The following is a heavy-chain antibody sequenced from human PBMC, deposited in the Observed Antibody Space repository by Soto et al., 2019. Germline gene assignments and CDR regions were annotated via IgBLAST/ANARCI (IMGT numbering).Heavy chain of an antibody. J-gene: IGHJ6*02. CDR2: ISSSSSTI. CDR1: GFTFGSYS. V-gene: IGHV3-48*01. D-gene: IGHD2-15*01. CDR3: ARVVSRAVMDV. Sequence: GGSLRLSCAASGFTFGSYSMNWVRQAPGKGLEWVSYISSSSSTIYYADSVKGRFTISRDNAKNSLYLQMNSLRAEDTAVYYCARVVSRAVMDVWGQGTTVTVSS.